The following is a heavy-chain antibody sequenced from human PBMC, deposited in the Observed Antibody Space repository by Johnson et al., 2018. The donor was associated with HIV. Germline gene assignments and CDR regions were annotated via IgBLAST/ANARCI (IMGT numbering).Heavy chain of an antibody. CDR3: AKELADSSGYYADAFDI. D-gene: IGHD3-22*01. J-gene: IGHJ3*02. CDR1: GFTFSDYA. CDR2: LSNTGLNT. Sequence: VQLVESGGGLLPPGGSLKLSCAASGFTFSDYAMAWVRQAPGKGLQWLAELSNTGLNTYYADSVKGRFTISRDNSKNTLYLQMNSLRAEDTAVYYCAKELADSSGYYADAFDIWGQGTMVTVSS. V-gene: IGHV3-23*04.